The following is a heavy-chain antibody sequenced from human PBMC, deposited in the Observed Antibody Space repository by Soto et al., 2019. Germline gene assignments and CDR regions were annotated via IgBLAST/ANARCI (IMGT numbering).Heavy chain of an antibody. Sequence: QVQLVQSGAEVKKPGSSVKVSCKASGGTFSSYAISWVRQAPGQGLEWMGGIIPIFGTANYAQKFQGRVTITADESTSTAYMELSSLRSEDTAVYYCARDGDYGDKRYYYYGMDVWGQGTTVTVSS. CDR1: GGTFSSYA. V-gene: IGHV1-69*12. CDR3: ARDGDYGDKRYYYYGMDV. J-gene: IGHJ6*02. D-gene: IGHD4-17*01. CDR2: IIPIFGTA.